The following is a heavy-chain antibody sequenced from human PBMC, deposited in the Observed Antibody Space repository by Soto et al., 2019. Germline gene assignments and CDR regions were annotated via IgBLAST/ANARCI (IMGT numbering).Heavy chain of an antibody. CDR2: IHPIVGST. J-gene: IGHJ6*02. V-gene: IGHV1-46*01. CDR1: GYTFTNYY. Sequence: QVQLVQSGAEVKKPGASVKVSCRASGYTFTNYYMHWVRQAPGQVLEWMGIIHPIVGSTSYAKKVKGRVTLTRDTSTSTVYVELTSLRSDDTAVYYCVRESLWLNARPDQYSGLEVWGQGTTVIVSS. CDR3: VRESLWLNARPDQYSGLEV. D-gene: IGHD5-18*01.